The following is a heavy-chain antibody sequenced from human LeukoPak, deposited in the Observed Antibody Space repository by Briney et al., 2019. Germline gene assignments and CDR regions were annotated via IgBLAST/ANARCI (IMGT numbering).Heavy chain of an antibody. CDR1: EFTFSSYW. V-gene: IGHV3-7*01. CDR3: ASSPYYDFWSGYPGDY. J-gene: IGHJ4*02. CDR2: IKQDGSEK. Sequence: GGSLRLSCAASEFTFSSYWMSWVRQAPGKGLEWVANIKQDGSEKYYVDSVKGRFTISRDNAKNSLYLQMNSLRAEDTAVYYCASSPYYDFWSGYPGDYWGQGTLVTVSS. D-gene: IGHD3-3*01.